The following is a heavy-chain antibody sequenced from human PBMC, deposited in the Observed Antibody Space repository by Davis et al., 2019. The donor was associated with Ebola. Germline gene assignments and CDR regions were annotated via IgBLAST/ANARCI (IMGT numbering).Heavy chain of an antibody. CDR3: ARGGVGGALAAGSDY. Sequence: MPSETLSLTCTVSGGSILSYSWNWIRQPPGKGLEWIGFVHFSGNTKNNPSLTSRVTISRDASENQFSLKLTSVTAADTAVYYCARGGVGGALAAGSDYWGQGALVTVSS. CDR1: GGSILSYS. V-gene: IGHV4-59*01. J-gene: IGHJ4*02. D-gene: IGHD2-15*01. CDR2: VHFSGNT.